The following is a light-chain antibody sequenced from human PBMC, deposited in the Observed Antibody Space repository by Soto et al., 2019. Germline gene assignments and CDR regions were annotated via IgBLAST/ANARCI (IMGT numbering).Light chain of an antibody. Sequence: QSALTQPASVSGSPGQSITISCTGTSSDVGGYNYVSWYQHHPGKAPKLIIFDVSYRPSGISNRFSGSKSGNTASLTISGLQTEDEADYYCSSYTSSSTLEFGGGTKRPS. J-gene: IGLJ2*01. V-gene: IGLV2-14*03. CDR1: SSDVGGYNY. CDR3: SSYTSSSTLE. CDR2: DVS.